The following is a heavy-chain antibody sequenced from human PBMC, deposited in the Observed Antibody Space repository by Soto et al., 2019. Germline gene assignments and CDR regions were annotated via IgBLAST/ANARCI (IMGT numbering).Heavy chain of an antibody. Sequence: GASVEVSCKASGGSFSSYTIGWVRQAPGQGLEWMGRIIPILGIANYAQKFQGRVTITADKSTSTAYMELSSLRSEDTAVYYCARGATVTTFGDYMDVWGKGTTVTVSS. CDR3: ARGATVTTFGDYMDV. V-gene: IGHV1-69*02. D-gene: IGHD4-17*01. CDR2: IIPILGIA. CDR1: GGSFSSYT. J-gene: IGHJ6*03.